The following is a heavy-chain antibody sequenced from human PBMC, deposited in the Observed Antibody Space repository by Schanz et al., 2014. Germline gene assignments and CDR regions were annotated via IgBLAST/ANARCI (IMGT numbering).Heavy chain of an antibody. Sequence: QVQLVQSGGEVKTPGSSVTVSCKASGDTLSSYGISWVRQAPGQGLEWMGRIIPNLGSANYAQKFQGRVTITADKSTSTVYMELSSLRSEDTAIYYCARGNTIFGVVILGWLDPWGQGTLVTVSS. CDR3: ARGNTIFGVVILGWLDP. J-gene: IGHJ5*02. D-gene: IGHD3-3*01. CDR1: GDTLSSYG. CDR2: IIPNLGSA. V-gene: IGHV1-69*04.